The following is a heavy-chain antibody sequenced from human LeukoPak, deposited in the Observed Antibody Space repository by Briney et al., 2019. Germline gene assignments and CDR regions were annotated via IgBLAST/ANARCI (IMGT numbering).Heavy chain of an antibody. D-gene: IGHD3-9*01. CDR1: GGSFSGYY. CDR3: ARDSRYRYYFDY. J-gene: IGHJ4*02. Sequence: SETLSLTCAVYGGSFSGYYWSWIRQPPGKGLEWIGEINHSGSTNYNPSLKSRVTISVDTSKNQFSLKLSSVTAADTAVYYCARDSRYRYYFDYWGQGTLVTVSS. CDR2: INHSGST. V-gene: IGHV4-34*01.